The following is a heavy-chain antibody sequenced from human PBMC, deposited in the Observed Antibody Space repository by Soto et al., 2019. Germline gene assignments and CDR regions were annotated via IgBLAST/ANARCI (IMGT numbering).Heavy chain of an antibody. Sequence: EVQLLESGGGLVQPGGSLRLSCAASGFTFSSYAMSWVRQAPGKGLEWVSAISGSGGSTYYADSVKGRFTISRDNSKNTLYRQMNSLRAEDTAVYDCAKVPRYFGWLLPDAFDIWGQGTMVTVSS. V-gene: IGHV3-23*01. D-gene: IGHD3-9*01. J-gene: IGHJ3*02. CDR2: ISGSGGST. CDR1: GFTFSSYA. CDR3: AKVPRYFGWLLPDAFDI.